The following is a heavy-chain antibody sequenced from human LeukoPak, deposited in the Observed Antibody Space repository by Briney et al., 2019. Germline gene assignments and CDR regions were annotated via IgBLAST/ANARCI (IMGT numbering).Heavy chain of an antibody. J-gene: IGHJ6*04. Sequence: PGGSLRLSCAASTFTFSTYTMNWVRQAPGKGLEWVSSISPTRSYIYYADSVKGRFTISRDDAENSLYLHMNSLRAEDTAVYYCMREAPAVSRSMDVWGKGTMVTVSS. CDR1: TFTFSTYT. D-gene: IGHD2/OR15-2a*01. V-gene: IGHV3-21*01. CDR3: MREAPAVSRSMDV. CDR2: ISPTRSYI.